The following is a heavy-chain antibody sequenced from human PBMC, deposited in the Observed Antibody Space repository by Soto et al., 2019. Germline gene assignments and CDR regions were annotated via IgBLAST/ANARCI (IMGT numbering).Heavy chain of an antibody. CDR1: GFIFSGYW. Sequence: EVQLVESGGGLVQPGGSLRLSCAASGFIFSGYWMHWVRRAPGKGLVWVSRINSDGSSTTYADSVKGRFTISRDHAKNTMYLQMNSLRAEDTAVYYCARLLGGSGSFIDYWGQGTLVTVSS. CDR2: INSDGSST. CDR3: ARLLGGSGSFIDY. D-gene: IGHD3-10*01. V-gene: IGHV3-74*03. J-gene: IGHJ4*02.